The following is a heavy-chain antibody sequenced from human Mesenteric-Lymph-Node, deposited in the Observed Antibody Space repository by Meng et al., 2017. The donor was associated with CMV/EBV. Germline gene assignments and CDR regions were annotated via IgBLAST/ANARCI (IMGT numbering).Heavy chain of an antibody. CDR3: AKGSGELYYDFWSGYYTTYYYYGMDV. V-gene: IGHV3-23*03. J-gene: IGHJ6*02. D-gene: IGHD3-3*01. CDR2: IYSGGSST. CDR1: GFTFSSFA. Sequence: GGSLRLPCAAFGFTFSSFAMSWVRQAPGKGLEWVSVIYSGGSSTYYADSVKGRFTISRDNSKNTLYLQMNSLRAEDTAVYYCAKGSGELYYDFWSGYYTTYYYYGMDVWGQGTTVTVSS.